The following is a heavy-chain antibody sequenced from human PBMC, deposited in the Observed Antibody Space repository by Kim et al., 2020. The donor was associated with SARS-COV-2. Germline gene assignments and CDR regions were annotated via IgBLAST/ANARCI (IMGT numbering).Heavy chain of an antibody. CDR2: INHSGST. D-gene: IGHD3-3*01. J-gene: IGHJ6*02. V-gene: IGHV4-34*01. CDR1: GGSFSGYY. CDR3: ARGSLYSFRGIFGGPRLGGYYGMDV. Sequence: SETLSLTCAVYGGSFSGYYWSWIRQPPGKGLEWIGEINHSGSTNYNPSLKSRVTISVDTSKNQFSLKLSSVTAADTAVYYCARGSLYSFRGIFGGPRLGGYYGMDVWGQGTTVTVSS.